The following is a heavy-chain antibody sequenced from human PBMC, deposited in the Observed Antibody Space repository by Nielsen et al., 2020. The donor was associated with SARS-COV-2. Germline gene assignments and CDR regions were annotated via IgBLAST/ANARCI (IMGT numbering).Heavy chain of an antibody. Sequence: SETLSLTCAVYGGSFSGNYWSWIRQPPGKGLEWIGEIDPSGSTNYNPSLKSRVTISVDTSKNQFSLRLSSVTAADTAVYYCARGRLEIIMVLVVMAGAENYFDFWGQGTLVTVSS. V-gene: IGHV4-34*01. CDR2: IDPSGST. CDR1: GGSFSGNY. D-gene: IGHD4/OR15-4a*01. J-gene: IGHJ4*02. CDR3: ARGRLEIIMVLVVMAGAENYFDF.